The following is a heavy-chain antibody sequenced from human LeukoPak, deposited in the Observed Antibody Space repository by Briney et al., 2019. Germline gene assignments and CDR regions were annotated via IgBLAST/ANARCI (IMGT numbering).Heavy chain of an antibody. CDR3: ASPDSSGYYYVN. D-gene: IGHD3-22*01. CDR2: INHSGST. Sequence: SETLSLTCAVYGGSFSGYYWSWIRQPPGKGLEWIGEINHSGSTNYNPSLKSRVTISVDTSKNQFSLKLSSVTAAVTAVYYCASPDSSGYYYVNWGQGTLVTVSS. V-gene: IGHV4-34*01. J-gene: IGHJ4*02. CDR1: GGSFSGYY.